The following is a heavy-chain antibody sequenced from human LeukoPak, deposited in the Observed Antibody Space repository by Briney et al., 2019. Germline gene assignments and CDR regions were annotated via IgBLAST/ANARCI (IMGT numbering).Heavy chain of an antibody. D-gene: IGHD4-17*01. CDR3: ARVEVTRHNWFDP. J-gene: IGHJ5*02. CDR2: INPNSGGT. CDR1: GYTFTGYY. V-gene: IGHV1-2*02. Sequence: GASVTVSCKASGYTFTGYYMHWVRQAPGQGLEWMGWINPNSGGTNYAQKFQGRVTMTRDTSISTAYMELSRLRSDDTAVYYCARVEVTRHNWFDPWGQGTLVTVSS.